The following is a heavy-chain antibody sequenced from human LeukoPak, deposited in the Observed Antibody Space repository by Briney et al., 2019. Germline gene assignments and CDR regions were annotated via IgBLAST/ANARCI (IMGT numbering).Heavy chain of an antibody. D-gene: IGHD2-21*02. V-gene: IGHV3-30*03. Sequence: GGSLRLSCAASGFTFSNYGMSWVRQAPGKGLEWVAVISYDGSNKYYADSVKGRFTISRDNSKNTLYLQMNSLRAEDTAVYYCARAPVVVTPPPDYWGQGTLVTVSS. CDR1: GFTFSNYG. CDR3: ARAPVVVTPPPDY. J-gene: IGHJ4*02. CDR2: ISYDGSNK.